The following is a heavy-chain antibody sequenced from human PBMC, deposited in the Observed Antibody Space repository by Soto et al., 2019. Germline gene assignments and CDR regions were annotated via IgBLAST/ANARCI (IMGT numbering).Heavy chain of an antibody. CDR1: GYTFTGYY. Sequence: ASVKVSCKASGYTFTGYYMHWVRQAPGQGLEWMGWINPNSGGTNYARKFQGRVTMTRDTSISTAYMELSRLRSDDTAVYYCARVRQSGLNYYYGMDVWGQGTTVTVSS. D-gene: IGHD6-25*01. CDR3: ARVRQSGLNYYYGMDV. V-gene: IGHV1-2*02. CDR2: INPNSGGT. J-gene: IGHJ6*02.